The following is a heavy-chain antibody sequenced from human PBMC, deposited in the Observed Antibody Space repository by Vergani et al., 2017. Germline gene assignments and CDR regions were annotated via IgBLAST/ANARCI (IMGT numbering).Heavy chain of an antibody. CDR1: GGSISSGSYY. V-gene: IGHV4-61*02. CDR3: ARDVGYCSSTSCYFWFDP. J-gene: IGHJ5*02. D-gene: IGHD2-2*01. CDR2: IYTSGST. Sequence: QVQLQESGPGLVKPSQTLSLTCTVSGGSISSGSYYWSWIRQPAGKGLEWIGRIYTSGSTNYNPSLKSRVTISVDTSKNQFSLKLSSVTAADTAVYYCARDVGYCSSTSCYFWFDPWGQGTLVTVS.